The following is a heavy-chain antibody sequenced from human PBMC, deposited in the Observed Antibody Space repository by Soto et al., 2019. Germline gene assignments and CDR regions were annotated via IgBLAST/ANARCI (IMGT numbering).Heavy chain of an antibody. V-gene: IGHV1-18*01. CDR3: ARDVMLYGDYLYVDY. CDR2: ISAYNGNT. Sequence: GASVKVSCKASGYTFTSYGISWVRQAPGQGLEWMGWISAYNGNTNYAQKLQGRVTMTTDTSTSTAYMELRSLRSDDTAVCYCARDVMLYGDYLYVDYWGQGTLVTVSS. J-gene: IGHJ4*02. CDR1: GYTFTSYG. D-gene: IGHD4-17*01.